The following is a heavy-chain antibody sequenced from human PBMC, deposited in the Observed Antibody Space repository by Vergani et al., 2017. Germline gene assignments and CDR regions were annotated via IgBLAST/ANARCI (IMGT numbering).Heavy chain of an antibody. CDR3: ARVQSPDDFWISYRVRYYYYMDV. J-gene: IGHJ6*03. D-gene: IGHD3-3*01. CDR1: GGSFSGYY. V-gene: IGHV4-34*01. CDR2: INHSGST. Sequence: QVQLQQWGAGLLKPSETLSLTCAVSGGSFSGYYWSWIRQPPGKGLEWIGEINHSGSTNYNPSLKSRVTISVDTSKNQFSLKLSSVTAADTAVYYCARVQSPDDFWISYRVRYYYYMDVWGKGTTVTVSS.